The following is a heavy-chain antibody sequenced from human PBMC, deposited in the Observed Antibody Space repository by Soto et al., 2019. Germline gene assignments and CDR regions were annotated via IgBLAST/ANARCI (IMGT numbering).Heavy chain of an antibody. V-gene: IGHV1-24*01. CDR1: GYTLTELS. D-gene: IGHD3-22*01. Sequence: ASVKVSCKVSGYTLTELSMHWVRQAPGKGLEWMGGFDPEDGETIYAQKFQGRVTMTEDTSTDTAYMELSSLRSEDTAVYYCATVYYYDSSGYYPLENWGQGTLVTVSS. J-gene: IGHJ4*02. CDR3: ATVYYYDSSGYYPLEN. CDR2: FDPEDGET.